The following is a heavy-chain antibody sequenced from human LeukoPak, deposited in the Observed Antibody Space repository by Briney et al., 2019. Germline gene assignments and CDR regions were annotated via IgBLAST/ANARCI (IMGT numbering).Heavy chain of an antibody. CDR2: MNPNSGNT. D-gene: IGHD2-8*01. Sequence: ASVKVSCKASGYTFTSYDINWMRQATGQGLEWMGWMNPNSGNTGYAQKFQGRVTMTRNTSISTAYMELSSLRSEDTAVYYCARYRMVYAIAWFDPWGQGTLVTVSS. CDR1: GYTFTSYD. V-gene: IGHV1-8*01. CDR3: ARYRMVYAIAWFDP. J-gene: IGHJ5*02.